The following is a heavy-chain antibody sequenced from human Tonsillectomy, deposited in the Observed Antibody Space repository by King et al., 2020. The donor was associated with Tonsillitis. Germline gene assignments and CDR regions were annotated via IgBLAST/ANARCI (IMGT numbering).Heavy chain of an antibody. Sequence: QLQESGPGLVKPSETLSLTCTVSGGSISRYYWSWIRQPAGKGLEWIGRIYSSGSTNYNPSLMSRVTMSVDSSKNQFSLNVSSVTAADTAVYFCARGRHGSCWLSYFDSWGQGTLVTVSS. J-gene: IGHJ4*02. CDR3: ARGRHGSCWLSYFDS. CDR2: IYSSGST. CDR1: GGSISRYY. V-gene: IGHV4-4*07. D-gene: IGHD6-19*01.